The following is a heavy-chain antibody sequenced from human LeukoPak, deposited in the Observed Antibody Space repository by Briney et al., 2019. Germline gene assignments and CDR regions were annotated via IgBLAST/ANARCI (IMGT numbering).Heavy chain of an antibody. J-gene: IGHJ4*02. CDR3: ARDVRVIAAAGFDY. CDR2: IYYSGST. V-gene: IGHV4-39*07. CDR1: GGSISSSSYY. Sequence: SETLSLTCTVSGGSISSSSYYWGWIRQPPGKGLERIGSIYYSGSTYYNPSLKSRVTISVDTSKNQFSLKLSSVTAADTAVYYCARDVRVIAAAGFDYWGQGTLVTVSS. D-gene: IGHD6-13*01.